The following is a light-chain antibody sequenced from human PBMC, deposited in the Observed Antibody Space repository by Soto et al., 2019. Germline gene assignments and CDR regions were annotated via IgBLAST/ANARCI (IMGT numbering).Light chain of an antibody. V-gene: IGLV2-8*01. CDR2: EVS. J-gene: IGLJ2*01. CDR3: SSYAGSNNLL. CDR1: SSDVGGYNY. Sequence: QSVRTQPPSASGAPGQSVTISCTGTSSDVGGYNYVSWYQQHPGKAPKLMIYEVSKRPSGVPDRFSGSKSGNTASLTVSGLQAEDEADYYCSSYAGSNNLLFGGGTQLTVL.